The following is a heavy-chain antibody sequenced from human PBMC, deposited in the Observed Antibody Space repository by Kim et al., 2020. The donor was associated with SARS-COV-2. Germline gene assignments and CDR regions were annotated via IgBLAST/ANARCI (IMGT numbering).Heavy chain of an antibody. CDR3: ARLIYSSTSCYMIDY. J-gene: IGHJ4*02. CDR2: ISAYNGNT. CDR1: GYTFTSYG. V-gene: IGHV1-18*04. D-gene: IGHD2-2*02. Sequence: ASVKVSCKASGYTFTSYGISWVRQAPGQGLEWMGWISAYNGNTNYAQKLQGRVTMTTDTSTSTAYMELRSLRSDDTAVYYCARLIYSSTSCYMIDYWGQGTLVTVSS.